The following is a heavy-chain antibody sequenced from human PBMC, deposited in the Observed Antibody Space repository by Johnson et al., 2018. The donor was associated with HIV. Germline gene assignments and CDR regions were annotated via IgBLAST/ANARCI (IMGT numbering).Heavy chain of an antibody. J-gene: IGHJ3*02. Sequence: QVQLVESGGGVVQPGGSLRLYCVASGFTFSRFGMHWVRQAPGKGLEWVAVISYDGSNKYYADSVKGRFTISRDNSKNTLFLQMNSLRAEDTAVYYCVRRFYDSSAFDIWGQGTLVTVSS. V-gene: IGHV3-30*03. CDR2: ISYDGSNK. CDR1: GFTFSRFG. CDR3: VRRFYDSSAFDI. D-gene: IGHD3-22*01.